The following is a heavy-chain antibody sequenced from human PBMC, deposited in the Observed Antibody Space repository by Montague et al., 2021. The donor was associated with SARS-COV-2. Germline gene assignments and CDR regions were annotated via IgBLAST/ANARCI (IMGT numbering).Heavy chain of an antibody. V-gene: IGHV3-7*01. CDR1: GFTFSSYW. CDR2: IKQDGSEK. Sequence: SLRLSCAASGFTFSSYWMSWVRQALGKGLEWVANIKQDGSEKYYVDSVKGRFTISRDNAKNSLYLQMNSLRAEDTAVYYCAREGYGSSSWYGGGYYYYGMDVWGQGTTVTVSS. J-gene: IGHJ6*02. D-gene: IGHD6-13*01. CDR3: AREGYGSSSWYGGGYYYYGMDV.